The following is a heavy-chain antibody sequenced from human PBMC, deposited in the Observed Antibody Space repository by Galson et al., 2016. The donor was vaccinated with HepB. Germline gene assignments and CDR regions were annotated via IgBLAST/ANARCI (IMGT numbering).Heavy chain of an antibody. D-gene: IGHD3-10*01. J-gene: IGHJ4*02. CDR2: IYYSGST. CDR3: AIIPYYFVSGISGL. V-gene: IGHV4-30-4*01. CDR1: GGSISSGDYY. Sequence: TLSLTCTVSGGSISSGDYYWSWIRQPPGSGLEWIGYIYYSGSTYYNPSLKSRVTISIDMPKNQFSLKLRSLPAADPAVYYLAIIPYYFVSGISGLWGQGTLVTVSS.